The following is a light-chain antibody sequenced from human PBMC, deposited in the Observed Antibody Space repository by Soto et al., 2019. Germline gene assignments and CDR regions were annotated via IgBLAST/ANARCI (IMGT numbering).Light chain of an antibody. CDR1: QGISSY. CDR2: ATS. Sequence: IQLTQSQSSLSASVGYRVTITCRASQGISSYLAWYQQKPGTAPKLLIYATSTLQRGVPSRFSGSGSGTDFTLTISSLQPEDFATYYCQQYNNWPPWTVGQGTKVELK. V-gene: IGKV1-9*01. CDR3: QQYNNWPPWT. J-gene: IGKJ1*01.